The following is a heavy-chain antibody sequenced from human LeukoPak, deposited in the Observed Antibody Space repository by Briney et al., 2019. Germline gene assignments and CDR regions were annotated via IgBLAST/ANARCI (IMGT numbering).Heavy chain of an antibody. Sequence: SETLSLTCTVSGGSISSGGYYWSWIRQPPGKGLEWIGYIYHSGSTYYNPSLKSRVTISVDRSKNQFSLKLSSVTAADTAVYYCARSIKKLRYFDWLLYFQHWGQGTLVTVSS. J-gene: IGHJ1*01. CDR1: GGSISSGGYY. CDR3: ARSIKKLRYFDWLLYFQH. CDR2: IYHSGST. D-gene: IGHD3-9*01. V-gene: IGHV4-30-2*01.